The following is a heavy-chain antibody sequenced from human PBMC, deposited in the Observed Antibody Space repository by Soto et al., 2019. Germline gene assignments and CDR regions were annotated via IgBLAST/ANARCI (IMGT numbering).Heavy chain of an antibody. CDR2: ISGSGGGT. V-gene: IGHV3-23*01. CDR3: AKWFETYYFDH. D-gene: IGHD3-10*01. CDR1: GFTFSNYA. J-gene: IGHJ4*02. Sequence: EVQLLESGGGLVQPGGSLRLSCAASGFTFSNYAMRWVRQAPGKGLEWVSGISGSGGGTFYIDSVKGRFTISRDNSKNTVYMQMNSLRVEDTAVYYCAKWFETYYFDHWGRGTLVTVSS.